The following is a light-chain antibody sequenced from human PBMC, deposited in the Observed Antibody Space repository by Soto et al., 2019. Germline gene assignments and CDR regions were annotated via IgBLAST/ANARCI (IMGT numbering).Light chain of an antibody. J-gene: IGLJ1*01. Sequence: SYELTQPPSVSVSPGQTASITCSGDKLGDKYACWYQQKPGQSPVLVIYQDSKRPSGIPERFSGSNSGNTATLTISGTQAIDEADYYCQAWDSSTYNYVFGTGTKVTVL. CDR2: QDS. V-gene: IGLV3-1*01. CDR3: QAWDSSTYNYV. CDR1: KLGDKY.